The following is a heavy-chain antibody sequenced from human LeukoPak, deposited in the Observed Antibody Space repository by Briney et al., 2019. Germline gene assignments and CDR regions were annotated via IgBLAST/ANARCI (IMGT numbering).Heavy chain of an antibody. CDR1: GFTFNGYG. V-gene: IGHV3-23*01. J-gene: IGHJ4*02. CDR3: AKAQDIVVAPAAL. D-gene: IGHD2-2*01. CDR2: ISGSGTRT. Sequence: PGGSLRLSCAASGFTFNGYGMTWVRQAPGKGLEWLSAISGSGTRTYYVDSVKGRFTISRDNSKNTLYLQMNSLRAEDTAVYYCAKAQDIVVAPAALWDQGALVTVSS.